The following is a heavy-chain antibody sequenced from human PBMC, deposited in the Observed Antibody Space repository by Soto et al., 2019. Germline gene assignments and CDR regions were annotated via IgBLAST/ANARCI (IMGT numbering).Heavy chain of an antibody. CDR3: ARGIGGYFGVDYYFGMDV. CDR2: ISPYNGNT. D-gene: IGHD3-16*01. CDR1: GYTFTSYG. V-gene: IGHV1-18*01. J-gene: IGHJ6*02. Sequence: QVQLVQSGAEVKKPGASVKVSCKASGYTFTSYGISWVRQAPGQGLEWMGWISPYNGNTNYAQKLQGRVTMTTDTYTRTSYMELRSLRSDDTAVYCCARGIGGYFGVDYYFGMDVWGQGTTVTVSS.